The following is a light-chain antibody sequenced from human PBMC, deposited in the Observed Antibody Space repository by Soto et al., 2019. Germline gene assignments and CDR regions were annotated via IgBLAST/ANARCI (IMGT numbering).Light chain of an antibody. CDR1: SSDVGSYNL. J-gene: IGLJ3*02. CDR2: EGN. V-gene: IGLV2-23*01. CDR3: WSYAGSSPWV. Sequence: QSALTQPASVSGSPGQSITISCTGTSSDVGSYNLVSWYQQHPGKAPKLMIYEGNERPSGVSNRFSGSKSGNTASLTISGLQGWGGADYYCWSYAGSSPWVFGGGTKVTVL.